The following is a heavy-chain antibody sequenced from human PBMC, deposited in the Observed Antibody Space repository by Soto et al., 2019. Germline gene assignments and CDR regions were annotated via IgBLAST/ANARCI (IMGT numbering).Heavy chain of an antibody. Sequence: GGSLRLSCAASGFTFSSYAMSWVRQAPGKGLEWVSAISGSGGSTYYTDSVKGRFTISRDNSKNTLYLQMNSLRAEDTAVYYCAKDSAHAYYYDSSVYLDYWGQRTLVTVS. CDR3: AKDSAHAYYYDSSVYLDY. J-gene: IGHJ4*02. CDR1: GFTFSSYA. V-gene: IGHV3-23*01. CDR2: ISGSGGST. D-gene: IGHD3-22*01.